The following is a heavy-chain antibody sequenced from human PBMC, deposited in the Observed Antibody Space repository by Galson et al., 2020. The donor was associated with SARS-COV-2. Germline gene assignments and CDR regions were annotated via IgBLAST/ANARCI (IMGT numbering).Heavy chain of an antibody. CDR2: INHSGST. CDR1: GGSFSGYY. Sequence: SETLSLTCAVYGGSFSGYYWSWIRQPPGKGLEWIGEINHSGSTNYNPSLKSRVTISVDTSKNQFSLKLSSVTAADTAVYYCAGWGDNNWKKGRGGWFDPWGQGTLVTVSS. J-gene: IGHJ5*02. CDR3: AGWGDNNWKKGRGGWFDP. V-gene: IGHV4-34*01. D-gene: IGHD1-20*01.